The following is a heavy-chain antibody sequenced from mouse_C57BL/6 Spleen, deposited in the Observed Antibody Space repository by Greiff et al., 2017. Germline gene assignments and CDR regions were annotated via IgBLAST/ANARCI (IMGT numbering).Heavy chain of an antibody. D-gene: IGHD6-1*01. CDR3: ARWAQRPLAMDY. J-gene: IGHJ4*01. Sequence: QVQLKESGTELVKPGASVKLSCKASGYTFTSYWMHWVKQRPGQGLEWIGNINPSNGGTNYNEKFKSKATLTVDKSSSTAYMQLSSLTSEDSAVYYCARWAQRPLAMDYWGQGTSVTVSS. CDR1: GYTFTSYW. V-gene: IGHV1-53*01. CDR2: INPSNGGT.